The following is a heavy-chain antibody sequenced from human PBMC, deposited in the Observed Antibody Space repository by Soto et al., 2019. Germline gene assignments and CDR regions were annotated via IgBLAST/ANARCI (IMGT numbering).Heavy chain of an antibody. CDR2: IKQDGSAK. D-gene: IGHD5-12*01. V-gene: IGHV3-7*01. CDR3: ARDGPGYSGYDFDY. J-gene: IGHJ4*02. Sequence: GGSLRLSCTASGFTLSNYWMNWVRQAPGKGLEWVADIKQDGSAKYYVDSVKGRFAISRDNAKNSLYLQMDSLRAEDTAVYYCARDGPGYSGYDFDYWGQGTLVTVSS. CDR1: GFTLSNYW.